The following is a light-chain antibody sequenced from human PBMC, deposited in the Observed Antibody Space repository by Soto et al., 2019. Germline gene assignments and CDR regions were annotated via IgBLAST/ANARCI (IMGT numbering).Light chain of an antibody. CDR2: DVN. CDR1: SSDVGGYNY. V-gene: IGLV2-14*01. Sequence: QSVLTQPASVSGSPGQSITISCTGTSSDVGGYNYVSWYQQHPGKAPKLMIYDVNTRPSGVSNRFSGSKSGNTASLTISGLQAEDEADYYCSSDTSSISFGGRTKLTVL. CDR3: SSDTSSIS. J-gene: IGLJ2*01.